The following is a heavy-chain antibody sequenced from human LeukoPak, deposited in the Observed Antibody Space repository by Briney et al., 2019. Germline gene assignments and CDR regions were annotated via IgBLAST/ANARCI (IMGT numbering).Heavy chain of an antibody. V-gene: IGHV4-39*01. CDR3: ARLGVGSGSYNYYFDY. J-gene: IGHJ4*02. D-gene: IGHD1-26*01. CDR2: IYYSGNT. Sequence: PSETLSLTCTVSGGSISSSSYYWGWIRQLPGKGLEWIGNIYYSGNTYYNPSLKSRVTISVDTSKNQFSLKLSSVTAADTAVYYCARLGVGSGSYNYYFDYWGQGTLVTVSS. CDR1: GGSISSSSYY.